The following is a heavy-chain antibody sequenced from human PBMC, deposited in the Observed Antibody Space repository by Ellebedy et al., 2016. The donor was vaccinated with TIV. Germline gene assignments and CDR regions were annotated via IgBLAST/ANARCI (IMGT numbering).Heavy chain of an antibody. Sequence: GGSLRLXXAASGFTFSSYAMSWVRQAPGKGLEWVSAISGSGGSTYYADSVKGRFTISRDSSKNTLYLQMNSLRAEDTAVYYCAKGYDILTGYSRWGQGTLVTVSS. V-gene: IGHV3-23*01. CDR3: AKGYDILTGYSR. CDR2: ISGSGGST. J-gene: IGHJ4*02. CDR1: GFTFSSYA. D-gene: IGHD3-9*01.